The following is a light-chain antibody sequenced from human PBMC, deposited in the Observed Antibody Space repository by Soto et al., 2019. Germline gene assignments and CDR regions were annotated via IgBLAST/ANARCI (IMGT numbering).Light chain of an antibody. CDR3: SSYGSTTRV. V-gene: IGLV2-14*03. CDR2: DVS. Sequence: QSVLTQPASVSGSPGQSITISCTGNSSDVGGYNYVSWYQHHTGKAPKLMIYDVSNRPSGVSNRVSGSKSGNTASLTIFGLQAEDEADYYCSSYGSTTRVFRGGNKLTVL. J-gene: IGLJ3*02. CDR1: SSDVGGYNY.